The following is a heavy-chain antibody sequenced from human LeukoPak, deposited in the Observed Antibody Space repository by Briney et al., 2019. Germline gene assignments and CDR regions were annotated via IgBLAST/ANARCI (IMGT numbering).Heavy chain of an antibody. D-gene: IGHD6-13*01. Sequence: SETLSLTCTVSGGSISSYYWSWIRQLPGKGLEWIGYIYYSGSTNYNPSLKSRVTISVDTSKNQFSLKLSSVTAADTAVYYCARVGGSSWRYFDYWGQGTLVTVSS. CDR3: ARVGGSSWRYFDY. CDR2: IYYSGST. V-gene: IGHV4-59*01. J-gene: IGHJ4*02. CDR1: GGSISSYY.